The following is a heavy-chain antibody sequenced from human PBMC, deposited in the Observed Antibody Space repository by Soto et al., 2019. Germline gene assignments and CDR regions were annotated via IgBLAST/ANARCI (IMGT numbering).Heavy chain of an antibody. J-gene: IGHJ4*02. Sequence: QVQLVQSGAEVKKPGASVKVSCKASGYTFTSYGISWVRQAPGQGLEWMGWINANNGNTNYAQKLQGRVTMTTDTPTSTAYMEVRSLRSDDTAVYYCASDVGYGLIAYWGQGTLVTVSS. CDR2: INANNGNT. CDR3: ASDVGYGLIAY. CDR1: GYTFTSYG. D-gene: IGHD5-18*01. V-gene: IGHV1-18*01.